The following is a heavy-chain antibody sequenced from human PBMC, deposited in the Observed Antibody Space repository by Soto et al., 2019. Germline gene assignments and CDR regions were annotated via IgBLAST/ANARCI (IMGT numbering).Heavy chain of an antibody. CDR1: GFTFSSYG. Sequence: GSLRLSCAASGFTFSSYGMHWVRQAPGKGLEWVAVIWYDGSNKYYADSMKGRFTISRDNSKNTLYLQMNSLRAEDTAVYYCARSYGSGSYYKDYWGQGTLVTVSS. CDR2: IWYDGSNK. D-gene: IGHD3-10*01. J-gene: IGHJ4*02. CDR3: ARSYGSGSYYKDY. V-gene: IGHV3-33*01.